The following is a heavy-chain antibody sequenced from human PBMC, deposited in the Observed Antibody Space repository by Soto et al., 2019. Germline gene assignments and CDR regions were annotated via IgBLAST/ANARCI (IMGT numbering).Heavy chain of an antibody. CDR2: IYYSGST. CDR1: GGSISSYY. Sequence: SEILSLTCTVSGGSISSYYWSWIRQPPGKGLEWIGYIYYSGSTNYNPSLKSRVTISVDTSKNQFSLKLSSVTAADTAVYYCAGSGYCSSTSCLNFDYWGQGTLVTVSS. D-gene: IGHD2-2*01. CDR3: AGSGYCSSTSCLNFDY. V-gene: IGHV4-59*01. J-gene: IGHJ4*02.